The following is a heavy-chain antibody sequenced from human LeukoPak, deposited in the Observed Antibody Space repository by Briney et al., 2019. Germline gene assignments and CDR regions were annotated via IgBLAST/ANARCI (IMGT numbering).Heavy chain of an antibody. CDR2: IKQDGDEK. D-gene: IGHD1-26*01. CDR3: ARGSLKWELQYPDY. J-gene: IGHJ4*02. V-gene: IGHV3-7*03. Sequence: GGSLRLSCAASGFSFTKYCMSWVRQAPGKGLEWVANIKQDGDEKNYVDSVKGRFTISRDNAKNSLFLQMSSLRSEDTAVYYCARGSLKWELQYPDYWGQGTLVTVSS. CDR1: GFSFTKYC.